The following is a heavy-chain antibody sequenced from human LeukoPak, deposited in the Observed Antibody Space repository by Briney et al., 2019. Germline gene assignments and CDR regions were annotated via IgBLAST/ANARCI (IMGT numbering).Heavy chain of an antibody. V-gene: IGHV3-30*18. J-gene: IGHJ4*02. D-gene: IGHD3-9*01. CDR2: ISYDGSNK. CDR3: AKGAYYDILTGYYKGGSFDY. Sequence: GGSLRLSCAASGFTFSSYGMHWVRQAPGKGLEWVAVISYDGSNKYYADSVKGRFTISRDNSKNTLYLQMNSLRAEDTAVYYCAKGAYYDILTGYYKGGSFDYWGQGTLVTVSS. CDR1: GFTFSSYG.